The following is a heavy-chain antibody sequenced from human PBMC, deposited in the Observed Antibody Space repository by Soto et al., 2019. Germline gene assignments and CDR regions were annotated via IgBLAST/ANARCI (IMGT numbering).Heavy chain of an antibody. D-gene: IGHD2-15*01. V-gene: IGHV4-39*01. CDR3: VRSVRMAVVVPSNGGVM. J-gene: IGHJ3*01. CDR1: GDSISSRTFY. Sequence: PSETLSLTCNVSGDSISSRTFYWGWIRQAPGKGLQWIGSIYYTGSADYNPSLRSRATVSVHTSTNQFSLRLTSVTAADTAVYYCVRSVRMAVVVPSNGGVMWGQGTMVTVSS. CDR2: IYYTGSA.